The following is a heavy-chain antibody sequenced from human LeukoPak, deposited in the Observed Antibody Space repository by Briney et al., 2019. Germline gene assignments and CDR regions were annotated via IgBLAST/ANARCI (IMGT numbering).Heavy chain of an antibody. CDR2: IYTSGST. V-gene: IGHV4-61*02. Sequence: SETLSLTCTVSGGSISSGSYYWSWIRQPAGKGLEWIGRIYTSGSTNYNPSLKSRVTISVDTSKNQFSLKLSSVTAADTAVYYCASGEMSTYDYVWGSYRILSSLSSDIWGQGTMVTVSS. J-gene: IGHJ3*02. D-gene: IGHD3-16*02. CDR3: ASGEMSTYDYVWGSYRILSSLSSDI. CDR1: GGSISSGSYY.